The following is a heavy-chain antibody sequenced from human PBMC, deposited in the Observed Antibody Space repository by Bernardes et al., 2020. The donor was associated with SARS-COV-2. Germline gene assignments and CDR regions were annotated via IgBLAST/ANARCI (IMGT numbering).Heavy chain of an antibody. V-gene: IGHV3-23*01. CDR3: AKGPYCADDCYFPFEN. CDR2: ISGSGVTT. D-gene: IGHD2-21*02. CDR1: GFTFSTYA. J-gene: IGHJ4*02. Sequence: GGSLRLSCAASGFTFSTYAMSWVRQAPGKGLEWVSGISGSGVTTYYTDSVKGRFTISRDSSKNTLYLQMNSLRPEDTALYSCAKGPYCADDCYFPFENWGQGTLVTVSS.